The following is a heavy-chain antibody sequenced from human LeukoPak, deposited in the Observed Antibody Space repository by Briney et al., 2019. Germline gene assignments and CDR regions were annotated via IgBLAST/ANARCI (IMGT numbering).Heavy chain of an antibody. CDR2: IIPILGIA. J-gene: IGHJ5*02. D-gene: IGHD5-24*01. Sequence: SVKVSCKASGGTFSSYAISWVRQAPGQGLEWMGRIIPILGIANYAQKFQGRVTITADKSTSTAYMELSSLRSEDTAVYYCARSRWLQSLAWSDPWGRGTLVTVSS. CDR3: ARSRWLQSLAWSDP. V-gene: IGHV1-69*04. CDR1: GGTFSSYA.